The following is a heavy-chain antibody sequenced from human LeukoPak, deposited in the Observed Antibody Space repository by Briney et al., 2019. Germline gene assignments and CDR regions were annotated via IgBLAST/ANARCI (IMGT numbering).Heavy chain of an antibody. V-gene: IGHV4-34*01. D-gene: IGHD3-10*01. CDR2: INHSGST. CDR1: GGSFSGYY. J-gene: IGHJ4*02. CDR3: ARWLWFGQSYFDY. Sequence: SETLSLTCAVYGGSFSGYYWSWLRQPPGKGLEWIGEINHSGSTNYNPSLKSRVTISVDTSKNQFSLKLSSVTAADTAVYYCARWLWFGQSYFDYWGQGTLVTVSS.